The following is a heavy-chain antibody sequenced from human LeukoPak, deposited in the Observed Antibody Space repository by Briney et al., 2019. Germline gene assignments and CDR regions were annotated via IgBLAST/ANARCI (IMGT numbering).Heavy chain of an antibody. CDR1: GGSISSYY. D-gene: IGHD3-10*01. J-gene: IGHJ6*02. V-gene: IGHV4-59*12. CDR3: ARDPITMVRGVIRPYYYYGMDV. CDR2: IYYSGST. Sequence: SETLSLTCTVSGGSISSYYWSWIRQPPGKGLEWIGYIYYSGSTNYNPSLKSRVTISVDTSKNQFSLKLSSVTAADTAVYYCARDPITMVRGVIRPYYYYGMDVWGQGTTVTVS.